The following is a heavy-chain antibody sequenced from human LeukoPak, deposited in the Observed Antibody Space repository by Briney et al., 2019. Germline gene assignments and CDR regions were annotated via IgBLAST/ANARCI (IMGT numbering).Heavy chain of an antibody. CDR3: AKEIGTGWDLTYFYGMDV. V-gene: IGHV3-23*01. D-gene: IGHD1-26*01. Sequence: GGSLRLSCAASGFTFSSYAMSWVRQAPGKGLEWVSVINSRGGSTYYADSVKGRFTISRDNSKNTLYLQMNSLRVEDTALYYCAKEIGTGWDLTYFYGMDVWGQGTTVTVS. J-gene: IGHJ6*02. CDR2: INSRGGST. CDR1: GFTFSSYA.